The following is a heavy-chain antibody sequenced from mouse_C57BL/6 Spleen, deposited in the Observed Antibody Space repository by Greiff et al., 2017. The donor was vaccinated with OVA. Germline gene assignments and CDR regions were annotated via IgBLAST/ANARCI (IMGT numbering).Heavy chain of an antibody. CDR2: IYPRDGST. J-gene: IGHJ1*03. D-gene: IGHD1-1*01. V-gene: IGHV1-78*01. CDR3: AGSGDYYGSSYGGYFDV. CDR1: GYTFTDHT. Sequence: VQLQQSDAELVKPGASVKISCKVSGYTFTDHTIHWMKQRPEQGLEWIGYIYPRDGSTKYNEKFKGKATLTADKSSSTAYMQLHSLTSEDSAVYFCAGSGDYYGSSYGGYFDVWGTGTTVTVSS.